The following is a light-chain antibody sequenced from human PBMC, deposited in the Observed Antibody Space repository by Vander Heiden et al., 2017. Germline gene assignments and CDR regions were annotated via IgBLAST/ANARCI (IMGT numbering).Light chain of an antibody. Sequence: DIQMTQSPSTLSASVGDRVTITCRASQSINSWLAWYQQKPGTAPKLLIYKASSLESGVPSRFSGSGSGTEFTLTISSLQPDDFATYYCQQYSSYSYTFGQGTKVEIK. CDR3: QQYSSYSYT. J-gene: IGKJ2*01. CDR2: KAS. V-gene: IGKV1-5*03. CDR1: QSINSW.